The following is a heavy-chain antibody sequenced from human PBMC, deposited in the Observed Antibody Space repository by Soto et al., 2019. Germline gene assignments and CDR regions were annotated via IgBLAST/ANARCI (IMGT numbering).Heavy chain of an antibody. CDR3: ARGRNYYYGMDV. CDR1: GGSISSGGYY. Sequence: QVQLQESGPGLVKPSQTLSLTCTVSGGSISSGGYYWSWIRQHPGKGLEWIGYIYYSGSTYYNPSLKSRXXIXVXTSKNQFSLKLSSVTAADTAVYYCARGRNYYYGMDVWGQGTTVTVSS. V-gene: IGHV4-31*03. J-gene: IGHJ6*02. CDR2: IYYSGST.